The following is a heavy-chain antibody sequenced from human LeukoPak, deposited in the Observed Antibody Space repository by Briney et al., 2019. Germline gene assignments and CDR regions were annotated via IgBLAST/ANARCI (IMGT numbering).Heavy chain of an antibody. V-gene: IGHV3-48*01. CDR2: ISSSSSNI. CDR1: GFTFSSYS. CDR3: ARESYSSPYYYYMDV. D-gene: IGHD6-13*01. Sequence: GGSLRLSCAASGFTFSSYSMNWVSQAPGKGLEWVSYISSSSSNIYYADSVKGRFTISRDNAKNSLSLQMNSLRAEDTAVYYCARESYSSPYYYYMDVWGKGTRVTVSS. J-gene: IGHJ6*03.